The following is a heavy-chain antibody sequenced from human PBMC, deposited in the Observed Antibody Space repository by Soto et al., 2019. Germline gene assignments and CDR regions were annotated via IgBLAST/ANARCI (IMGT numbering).Heavy chain of an antibody. J-gene: IGHJ6*02. CDR3: ARGGDWNYGYYYYGMDV. Sequence: TLSLTCAISGDSVSSNSASWNWISQSPSRGLEWLGRTYYRSKWYNDYAVSVKSRITINPDTSKNQFSLQLNSVTPEDTAVYYCARGGDWNYGYYYYGMDVWGQGTTVTVSS. D-gene: IGHD1-7*01. CDR1: GDSVSSNSAS. CDR2: TYYRSKWYN. V-gene: IGHV6-1*01.